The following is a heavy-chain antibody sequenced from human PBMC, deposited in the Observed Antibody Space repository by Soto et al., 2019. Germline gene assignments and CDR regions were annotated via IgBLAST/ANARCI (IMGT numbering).Heavy chain of an antibody. CDR2: INPSGGST. Sequence: GASVKVSCKASGYTFTSYYIHWVRQAPRQGLEWMGIINPSGGSTSYAQKFQGRVTMTRDTSTSTVYMELSSLRSEDTAVYYCARDHAADTAMVIYGMDVWGQGTTVTVSS. CDR3: ARDHAADTAMVIYGMDV. CDR1: GYTFTSYY. J-gene: IGHJ6*02. D-gene: IGHD5-18*01. V-gene: IGHV1-46*01.